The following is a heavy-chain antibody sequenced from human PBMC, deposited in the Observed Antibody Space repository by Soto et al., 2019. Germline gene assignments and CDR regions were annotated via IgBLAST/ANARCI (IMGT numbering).Heavy chain of an antibody. CDR1: GFTFSSYG. V-gene: IGHV3-30*18. J-gene: IGHJ4*02. D-gene: IGHD6-19*01. Sequence: QVQLVESGGGVVQPGRSLRLSCAASGFTFSSYGMHWVRQAPGKGLEWVAVISYDGSNKYYADSVKGRFTISRDNSKNTLYLQMNRLRAEDTAVYYCAKDRGSGWYRDVDYWGQGTLVTVSS. CDR2: ISYDGSNK. CDR3: AKDRGSGWYRDVDY.